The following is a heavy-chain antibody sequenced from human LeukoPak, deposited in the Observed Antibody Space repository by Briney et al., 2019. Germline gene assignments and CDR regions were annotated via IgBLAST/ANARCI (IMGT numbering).Heavy chain of an antibody. CDR2: ISSSGSTI. Sequence: PGGSLRLSCAASGFTFSDYYMSWIRQAPGKGLEWVSYISSSGSTIYYADSVKGRFTISRDNSKNTLYLQMNSLRAEDTAVYYCANSGSSSPRFEYYYMDVWGKGTTVTISS. J-gene: IGHJ6*03. D-gene: IGHD5-12*01. CDR1: GFTFSDYY. CDR3: ANSGSSSPRFEYYYMDV. V-gene: IGHV3-11*01.